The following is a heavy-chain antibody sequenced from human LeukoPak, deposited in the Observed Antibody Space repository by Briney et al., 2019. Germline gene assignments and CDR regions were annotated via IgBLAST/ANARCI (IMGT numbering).Heavy chain of an antibody. J-gene: IGHJ4*02. V-gene: IGHV4-30-2*01. CDR2: IYKTGST. D-gene: IGHD3-22*01. CDR1: GGSINSDGYY. Sequence: SETLSLTCTVSGGSINSDGYYWTWIRQPPGKGLEWIGYIYKTGSTTYNPSLKSRVTMSVERSQNQFSLKVSSVTVADTAVYYCARGYDSSAYPHFDYWGQGTLVTVSS. CDR3: ARGYDSSAYPHFDY.